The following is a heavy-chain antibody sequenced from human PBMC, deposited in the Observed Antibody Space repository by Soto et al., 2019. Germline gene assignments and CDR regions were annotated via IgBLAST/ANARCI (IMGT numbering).Heavy chain of an antibody. V-gene: IGHV6-1*01. CDR2: TYYRSKWYN. Sequence: SQTLSLTCGISGDSVSSNNAAWNWIRQSPWRGLEWLGRTYYRSKWYNDYAVSVKSRITINPDTSKNQFSLQLNSVTPEDTAVYYCARDPSVSSHWYKNWFDPWGQATLVTVAS. D-gene: IGHD6-13*01. CDR1: GDSVSSNNAA. CDR3: ARDPSVSSHWYKNWFDP. J-gene: IGHJ5*02.